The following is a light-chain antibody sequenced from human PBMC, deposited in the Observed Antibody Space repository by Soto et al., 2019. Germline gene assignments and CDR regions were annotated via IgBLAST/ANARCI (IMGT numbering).Light chain of an antibody. CDR3: SSYTTSNTRQIV. J-gene: IGLJ1*01. Sequence: QSALTQPASVSGSPGQSITISCTGTSSDVGGYNYVSWYQHHPGKAPKLMIYDVNFRPAGVSNRFSGSKSGNTASLTISGLQPEDEADYYCSSYTTSNTRQIVVGTGTKLTVL. CDR2: DVN. CDR1: SSDVGGYNY. V-gene: IGLV2-14*03.